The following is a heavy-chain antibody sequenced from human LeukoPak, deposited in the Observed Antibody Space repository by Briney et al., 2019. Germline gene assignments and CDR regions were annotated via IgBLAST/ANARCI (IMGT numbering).Heavy chain of an antibody. CDR1: GGSFSGYY. CDR2: INHSGST. J-gene: IGHJ3*02. V-gene: IGHV4-34*01. D-gene: IGHD3-16*01. Sequence: SETLSLTCAVYGGSFSGYYWSWIRQPPGKGLEWIGEINHSGSTNYNPSLKSRVTISVDTSKNQFSLKLSSVTAADTAVYYCARAYYDYVWGSYTDAFDIWGQGTMVTVSS. CDR3: ARAYYDYVWGSYTDAFDI.